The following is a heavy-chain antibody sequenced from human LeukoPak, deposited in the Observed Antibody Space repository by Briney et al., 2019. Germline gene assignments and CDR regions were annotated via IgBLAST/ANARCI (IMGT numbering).Heavy chain of an antibody. D-gene: IGHD5-12*01. Sequence: PSETLSLTCTVSGGSISSCSFYWGWIRQPPGKGLEWIGSIYYSGSTYYNPSLKSRVTISVDTSKNQFSLKLSSVTAADTAVYYCARFRGYDFADCWGQGAQVTVSS. V-gene: IGHV4-39*01. J-gene: IGHJ4*01. CDR2: IYYSGST. CDR1: GGSISSCSFY. CDR3: ARFRGYDFADC.